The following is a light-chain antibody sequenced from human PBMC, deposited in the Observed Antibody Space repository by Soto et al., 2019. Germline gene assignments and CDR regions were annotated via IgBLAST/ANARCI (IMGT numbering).Light chain of an antibody. CDR1: QSSNKW. CDR3: QHYNGYPIT. V-gene: IGKV1-5*03. Sequence: DIQMTQSPSTLSASVGDRVTITCRASQSSNKWLAWYQQKPGKGPKLLSYEASSLESGVPSRFSGSGSGTEFTLTISSLQPDDIATYHCQHYNGYPITFGGGTKVEI. J-gene: IGKJ4*01. CDR2: EAS.